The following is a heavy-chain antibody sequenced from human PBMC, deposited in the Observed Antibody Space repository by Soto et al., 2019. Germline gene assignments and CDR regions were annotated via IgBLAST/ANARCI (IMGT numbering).Heavy chain of an antibody. CDR3: AAVHYYDSSGYYYFDY. CDR2: IVVGSGNT. D-gene: IGHD3-22*01. CDR1: GFTFTSSA. Sequence: GASVKVSCKASGFTFTSSAVQWVRQARGQRLEWIGWIVVGSGNTNYAQKFQERVTITRDMSTSTAYMELSSLRSEDTAVYYCAAVHYYDSSGYYYFDYWGQGTLVTVS. V-gene: IGHV1-58*01. J-gene: IGHJ4*02.